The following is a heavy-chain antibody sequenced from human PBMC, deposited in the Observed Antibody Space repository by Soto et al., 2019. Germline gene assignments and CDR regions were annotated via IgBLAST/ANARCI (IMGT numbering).Heavy chain of an antibody. V-gene: IGHV4-30-4*01. D-gene: IGHD4-17*01. CDR1: GGSISFDHYH. Sequence: PSETLSLTCTVSGGSISFDHYHWTWIRQPPGKGLEWIGYVHYSGSVLYNPSLQSRVSISVDTSKNQFSLKLSSVTAADTAVYFCAREDDGDDRDYYGLDVWGQGTTVTVSS. CDR3: AREDDGDDRDYYGLDV. J-gene: IGHJ6*02. CDR2: VHYSGSV.